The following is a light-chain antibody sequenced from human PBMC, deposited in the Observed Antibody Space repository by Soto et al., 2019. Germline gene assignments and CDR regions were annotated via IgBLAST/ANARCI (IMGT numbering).Light chain of an antibody. CDR3: QQHNNWPPWT. Sequence: EIVMTQSPATLSVSPGERATLSCRASQSVSSNLAWYQQKPCQAPRRLMYGASTRATCIPDRFSGSGSGTEFTLTISSLQSEDFAVYYCQQHNNWPPWTFGQGTKVEIK. CDR1: QSVSSN. V-gene: IGKV3-15*01. J-gene: IGKJ1*01. CDR2: GAS.